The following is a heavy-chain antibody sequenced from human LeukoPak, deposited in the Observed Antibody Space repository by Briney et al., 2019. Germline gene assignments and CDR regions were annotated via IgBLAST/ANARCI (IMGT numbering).Heavy chain of an antibody. V-gene: IGHV4-31*03. CDR2: IYYSGST. J-gene: IGHJ6*02. Sequence: SQTLSLTCTVSGGSISSGGYYWSWIRQHPGKGLEWIGYIYYSGSTYYNPSLKSRVTISVDTSKNQFSLKLSSVTAADTAVYYCARENYDILTGYLPGTNYYGMDVWGQGTTVTVSS. CDR1: GGSISSGGYY. CDR3: ARENYDILTGYLPGTNYYGMDV. D-gene: IGHD3-9*01.